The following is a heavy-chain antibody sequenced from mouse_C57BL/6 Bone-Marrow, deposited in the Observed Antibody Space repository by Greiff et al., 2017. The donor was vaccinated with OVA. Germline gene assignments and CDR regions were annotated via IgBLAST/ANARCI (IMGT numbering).Heavy chain of an antibody. V-gene: IGHV1-76*01. CDR2: IYPGSGNT. J-gene: IGHJ3*01. Sequence: QVQLQQSGAELVRPGASVKLSCKASGYTFTDYYINWVKQRPGQGLEWIARIYPGSGNTYYNEKFKGKATLTAEKSSSTAYMQLSSLTSEDSAVYFCAVRGYGYDGFAYWGQGTLVTVSA. CDR3: AVRGYGYDGFAY. CDR1: GYTFTDYY. D-gene: IGHD2-2*01.